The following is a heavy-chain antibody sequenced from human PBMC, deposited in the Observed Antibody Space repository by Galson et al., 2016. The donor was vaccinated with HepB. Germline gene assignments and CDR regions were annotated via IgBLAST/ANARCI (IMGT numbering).Heavy chain of an antibody. J-gene: IGHJ4*02. V-gene: IGHV1-3*01. D-gene: IGHD3-16*02. CDR3: ARDSVPMIMFGAVIGRFDT. CDR1: GYTFTSYA. CDR2: INAGNGYT. Sequence: SVKVSCKASGYTFTSYALHWVRQAPGQRLEWMGWINAGNGYTNYSQKLQVGVTISRDTSANTVDMELSSLTSEDTAVYYCARDSVPMIMFGAVIGRFDTWGQGTLVTVSS.